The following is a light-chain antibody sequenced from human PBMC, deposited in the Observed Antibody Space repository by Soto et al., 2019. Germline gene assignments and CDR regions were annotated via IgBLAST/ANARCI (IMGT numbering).Light chain of an antibody. J-gene: IGLJ1*01. CDR1: ISDVGSHNL. V-gene: IGLV2-23*02. CDR3: CSFAGSNPFPYV. CDR2: EVN. Sequence: QSVLTQPASVSGSPGQSITISCTGTISDVGSHNLVSWYQQHPDKAPKLIVYEVNERSSGVSSRFSGSKSGNTASLTVSGLQPDDEADYHCCSFAGSNPFPYVFGTGTKVTVL.